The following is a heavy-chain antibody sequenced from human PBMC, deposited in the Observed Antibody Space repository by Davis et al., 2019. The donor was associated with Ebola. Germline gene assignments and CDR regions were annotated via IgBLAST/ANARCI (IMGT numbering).Heavy chain of an antibody. Sequence: PSETLSLTCTVSGGSMSNYYWDWIRQPAGKRLEWIGRIYSSGSTIYNPSLKSRVTISGDTSKKQFSLRLSSVTAADTAVYYCARGGLVPAALYLWGQGTMVTVSS. CDR2: IYSSGST. CDR3: ARGGLVPAALYL. D-gene: IGHD2-2*01. CDR1: GGSMSNYY. V-gene: IGHV4-4*07. J-gene: IGHJ3*01.